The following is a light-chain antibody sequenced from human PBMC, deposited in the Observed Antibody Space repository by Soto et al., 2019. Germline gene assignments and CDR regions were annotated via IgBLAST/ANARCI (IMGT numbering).Light chain of an antibody. CDR1: QSVSSN. Sequence: EIVMTQSPATLSVSPGERATLSCRASQSVSSNLAWYQQKPGQAPRLLIYDASSRATGTPDRLSGGGSGTDFTLTISRLEPEDFAVYYCQQFSSYPLTFGGGTKVDIK. V-gene: IGKV3-20*01. CDR3: QQFSSYPLT. J-gene: IGKJ4*01. CDR2: DAS.